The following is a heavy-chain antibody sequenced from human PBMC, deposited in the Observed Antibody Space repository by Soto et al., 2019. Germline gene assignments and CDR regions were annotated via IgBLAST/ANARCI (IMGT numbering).Heavy chain of an antibody. V-gene: IGHV1-69*04. D-gene: IGHD2-2*01. Sequence: QVQLVQSGAEVRKPGSSVTVSCETSGDTFNNYDINWVRQAPGQGPEWMGRIIPIVGKTIYAQRFQGRVTTTSDKATTTVYMDLSSLRIDDTAVYFCAREGTSTSNGMDYWGQGSLVTVSS. CDR3: AREGTSTSNGMDY. CDR2: IIPIVGKT. CDR1: GDTFNNYD. J-gene: IGHJ4*02.